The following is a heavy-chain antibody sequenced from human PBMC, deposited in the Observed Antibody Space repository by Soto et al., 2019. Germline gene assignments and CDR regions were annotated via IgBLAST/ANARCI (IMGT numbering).Heavy chain of an antibody. J-gene: IGHJ3*02. D-gene: IGHD1-1*01. CDR2: MSHSGGT. Sequence: QVQLQQWGAGLLKPSETLSLTCAVYGGFVSSGSYYWSWIRQPPGKGLEWIGEMSHSGGTHFNPSLKSRVTISVDTSKNQFSLKMSSVIASDTALYYCARVERGTATTVVDAFEIWGPGTMVTVSS. CDR3: ARVERGTATTVVDAFEI. V-gene: IGHV4-34*01. CDR1: GGFVSSGSYY.